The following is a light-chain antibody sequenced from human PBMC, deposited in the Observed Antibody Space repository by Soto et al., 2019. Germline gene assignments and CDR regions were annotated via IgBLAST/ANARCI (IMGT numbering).Light chain of an antibody. CDR1: SSDDGGYNY. J-gene: IGLJ1*01. V-gene: IGLV2-14*01. CDR2: EVS. CDR3: SSYTSSSIDYV. Sequence: QSALTQPASVSGSPGQSITISCTGTSSDDGGYNYVSWYQQHPDKAPKLVIYEVSNRPSGVSNRFSGSKSGNTASLTISGLQAEDEADYYCSSYTSSSIDYVFGTGTKLTVL.